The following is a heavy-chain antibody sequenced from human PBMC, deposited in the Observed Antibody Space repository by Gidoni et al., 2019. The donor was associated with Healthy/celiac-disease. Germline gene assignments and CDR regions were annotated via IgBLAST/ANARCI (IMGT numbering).Heavy chain of an antibody. CDR1: GYSLTSYC. D-gene: IGHD1-26*01. J-gene: IGHJ4*02. V-gene: IGHV5-51*01. CDR2: IYPGDSDT. Sequence: EVQLVQSGAAVKKPGESLKISCKGSGYSLTSYCIGRVRQMPGKGLEWMGIIYPGDSDTRYSPAFQCQVTISADKSISTAYLQWSSLKASDTARYYCARQGWELLTPFDYWGQGTLGTVSS. CDR3: ARQGWELLTPFDY.